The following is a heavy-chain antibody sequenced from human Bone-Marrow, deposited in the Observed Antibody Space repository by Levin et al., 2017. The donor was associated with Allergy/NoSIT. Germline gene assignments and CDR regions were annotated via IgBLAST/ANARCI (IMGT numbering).Heavy chain of an antibody. D-gene: IGHD6-13*01. J-gene: IGHJ4*02. CDR2: ISAYTGNT. Sequence: ASVKVSCKDSGYTFNEYGFTWVRQAPGKGLEWMGWISAYTGNTNYAQKFKGRVTMTTDTSTRTAYMELTSLRSDDTAIYYCARDPRPGGSWSLRPYYFDYWGQGTLVTVSS. CDR1: GYTFNEYG. V-gene: IGHV1-18*01. CDR3: ARDPRPGGSWSLRPYYFDY.